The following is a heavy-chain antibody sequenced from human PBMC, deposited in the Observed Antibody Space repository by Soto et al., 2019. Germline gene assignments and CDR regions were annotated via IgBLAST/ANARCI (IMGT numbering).Heavy chain of an antibody. CDR3: ARSGDYDSSGYYYFDY. J-gene: IGHJ4*02. D-gene: IGHD3-22*01. CDR2: IIPILGIA. V-gene: IGHV1-69*02. CDR1: GGTFSSYT. Sequence: SVKVSCKASGGTFSSYTISWVRQPPGQGLEWMGRIIPILGIANYAQKFQGRVTITADKSTSTAYMELSSLRSEDTAVYYCARSGDYDSSGYYYFDYWGQGTLVTVSS.